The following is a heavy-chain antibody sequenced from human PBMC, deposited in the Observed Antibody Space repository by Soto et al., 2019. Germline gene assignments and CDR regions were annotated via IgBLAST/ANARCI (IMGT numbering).Heavy chain of an antibody. Sequence: ASVKVSCKASGYTFTGYYMHWVRQAPGQGLEWMGWINPNSGDTNYAQKFQGRVTMTRDTSISTAYMELSRLRSDDTAVYYCARAHPRIAVAGTIRVKAFDIWGQGTMVNVSS. J-gene: IGHJ3*02. V-gene: IGHV1-2*02. D-gene: IGHD6-19*01. CDR3: ARAHPRIAVAGTIRVKAFDI. CDR1: GYTFTGYY. CDR2: INPNSGDT.